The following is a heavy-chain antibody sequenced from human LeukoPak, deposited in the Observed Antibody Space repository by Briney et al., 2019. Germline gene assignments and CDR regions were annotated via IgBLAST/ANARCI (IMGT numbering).Heavy chain of an antibody. Sequence: NASETLSLTCTVSGGSISSYTHYWGWIRQPPGQGLEWIATVYYTGGTYYNPSLKRRVTISIDTSRNHFSLKLTSVIAADTAMYYCVSNSSSSPWFDPWGQGTLVTVSS. D-gene: IGHD6-6*01. CDR2: VYYTGGT. CDR1: GGSISSYTHY. V-gene: IGHV4-39*02. J-gene: IGHJ5*02. CDR3: VSNSSSSPWFDP.